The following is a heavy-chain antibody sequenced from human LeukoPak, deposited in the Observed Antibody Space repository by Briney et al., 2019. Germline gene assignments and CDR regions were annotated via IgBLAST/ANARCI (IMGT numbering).Heavy chain of an antibody. D-gene: IGHD3-3*01. Sequence: SETLSLTCTVSGGSISSSYSYWGWIRQPPGKGLEWIGSIYYSGSTYYNPSLKSRVTISVDTSKNQFSLKLSSVTAADTAVYYCARHENYDFWSANWFDPWGQGTLVTVSS. CDR2: IYYSGST. J-gene: IGHJ5*02. CDR3: ARHENYDFWSANWFDP. CDR1: GGSISSSYSY. V-gene: IGHV4-39*01.